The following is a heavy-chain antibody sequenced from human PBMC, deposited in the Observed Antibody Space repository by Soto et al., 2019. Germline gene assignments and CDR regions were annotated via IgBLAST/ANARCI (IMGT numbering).Heavy chain of an antibody. V-gene: IGHV1-69*04. Sequence: ASVKVSCKASGGTFSSYTISWVRQAPGQGLEWMGRIIPILGIANYAQKFQGRVTITADKSTSTAYMELSSLRSEDTAVYYCARERITGRNGFDYWGQGTLVTVSS. CDR1: GGTFSSYT. J-gene: IGHJ4*02. D-gene: IGHD1-20*01. CDR3: ARERITGRNGFDY. CDR2: IIPILGIA.